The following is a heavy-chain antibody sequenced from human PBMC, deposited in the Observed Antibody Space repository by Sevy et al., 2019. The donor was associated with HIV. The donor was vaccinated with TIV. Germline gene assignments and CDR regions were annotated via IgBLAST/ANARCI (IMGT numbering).Heavy chain of an antibody. CDR2: INHSGST. V-gene: IGHV4-34*01. Sequence: SETLSLTCAVYGGSFSGYYWNWIRHPPGKALEWIGEINHSGSTNYNPSLKSRVTISVDTSKNQFSLKLNSVTDADTAVYYCARAPPVVVVPGAPSWFDPWGQGTLVTVSS. CDR1: GGSFSGYY. D-gene: IGHD2-2*01. CDR3: ARAPPVVVVPGAPSWFDP. J-gene: IGHJ5*02.